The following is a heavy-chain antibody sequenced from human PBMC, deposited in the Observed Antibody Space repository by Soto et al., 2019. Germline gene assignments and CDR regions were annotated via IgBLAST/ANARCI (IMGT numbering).Heavy chain of an antibody. Sequence: SETLSLTCAVSGYSISSGYYWGWIRQPPGKGLEWIGSIYHGGGTYYNPSLKSRVTISVDTSKNQLSLKLTSVAAADAAVYYCARVLSLGSTWYFDYWGQGTQVTVSS. V-gene: IGHV4-38-2*01. CDR2: IYHGGGT. D-gene: IGHD6-13*01. J-gene: IGHJ4*02. CDR1: GYSISSGYY. CDR3: ARVLSLGSTWYFDY.